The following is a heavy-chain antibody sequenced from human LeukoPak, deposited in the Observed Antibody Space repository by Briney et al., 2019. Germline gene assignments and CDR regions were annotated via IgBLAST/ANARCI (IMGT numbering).Heavy chain of an antibody. Sequence: GGSLRLSCAASGFTFSSYGMHWVRQAPGKGLEWVAFIRYDGSNKYYADSVKGRFTISRDNSKNTLYLQMNSLRAEDTAVYYCAKDGGITIFGVVTYNWFDPWGQGTLVTVSS. CDR2: IRYDGSNK. CDR1: GFTFSSYG. J-gene: IGHJ5*02. D-gene: IGHD3-3*01. CDR3: AKDGGITIFGVVTYNWFDP. V-gene: IGHV3-30*02.